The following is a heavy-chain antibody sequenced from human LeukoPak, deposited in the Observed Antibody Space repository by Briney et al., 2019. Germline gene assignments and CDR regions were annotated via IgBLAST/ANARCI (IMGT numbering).Heavy chain of an antibody. CDR3: ARDPSDLLYDSSATGWYFDL. Sequence: GASVKVSCKASGYTFTGYYMHWVRQAPGQGLEWMGWINPNSGGTNYAQKFQGRVTMTRDTSTSTVYMELSSLSSEDTAVYYCARDPSDLLYDSSATGWYFDLWGRGTLVTVSS. J-gene: IGHJ2*01. D-gene: IGHD3-22*01. CDR2: INPNSGGT. CDR1: GYTFTGYY. V-gene: IGHV1-2*02.